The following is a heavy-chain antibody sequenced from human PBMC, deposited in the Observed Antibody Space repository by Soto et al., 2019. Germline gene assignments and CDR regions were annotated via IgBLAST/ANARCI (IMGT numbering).Heavy chain of an antibody. V-gene: IGHV3-21*01. D-gene: IGHD2-2*01. J-gene: IGHJ2*01. Sequence: PGGSLRLSCAASGFTFSSYTMNWVRQAPGKGLEWVSSITSSNNYYTYYADSVKGRFTISRDNAKNSLYLQMNSLRAEDTAVYYCARHFYATYRYFDLWGRGTLVTVSS. CDR2: ITSSNNYYT. CDR1: GFTFSSYT. CDR3: ARHFYATYRYFDL.